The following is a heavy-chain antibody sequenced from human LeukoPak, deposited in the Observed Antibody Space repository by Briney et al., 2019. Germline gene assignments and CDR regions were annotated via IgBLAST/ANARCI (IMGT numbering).Heavy chain of an antibody. J-gene: IGHJ4*02. V-gene: IGHV3-53*05. Sequence: PGGSLRLSCAASGFTVSSNYMSWVRQAPGRGLEWVSVIYTVCNTYYAESVKGRFTISRDNSKNTLYPQMNSLRVEDTAVYYCARVGYYSSGPFSYFDYWGQGTLVTVSS. CDR1: GFTVSSNY. D-gene: IGHD3-10*01. CDR3: ARVGYYSSGPFSYFDY. CDR2: IYTVCNT.